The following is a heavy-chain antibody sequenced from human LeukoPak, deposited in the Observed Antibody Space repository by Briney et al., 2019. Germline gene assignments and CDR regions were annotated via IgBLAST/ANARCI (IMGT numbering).Heavy chain of an antibody. CDR3: ARGDGVDTAMVTA. D-gene: IGHD5-18*01. Sequence: GGSLRLSCAASGFTFSSYSMNWVRQAPGKGLEWVSSISSSSSYIYYADSVKGLFTISRDNAKNSLYLQMNSLRAEDTAVYYCARGDGVDTAMVTAWGQGTLVTVSS. V-gene: IGHV3-21*01. CDR1: GFTFSSYS. CDR2: ISSSSSYI. J-gene: IGHJ5*02.